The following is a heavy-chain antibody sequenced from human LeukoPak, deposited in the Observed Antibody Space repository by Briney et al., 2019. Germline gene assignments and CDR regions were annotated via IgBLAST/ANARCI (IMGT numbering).Heavy chain of an antibody. J-gene: IGHJ6*03. Sequence: PGGSLRLSCAASGFTFSSYELNWVRQAPGKGLEWVSYISSSGSTIKYADSVKGRFTISRGSAKNSLYLQMNSLRAEDTAVYYCARVGYGSGSYESDYYYYYMDVWGKGTTVTVSS. D-gene: IGHD3-10*01. CDR3: ARVGYGSGSYESDYYYYYMDV. V-gene: IGHV3-48*03. CDR2: ISSSGSTI. CDR1: GFTFSSYE.